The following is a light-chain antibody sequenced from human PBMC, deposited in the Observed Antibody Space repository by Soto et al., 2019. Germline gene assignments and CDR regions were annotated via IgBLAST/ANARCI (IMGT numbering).Light chain of an antibody. Sequence: EIVSTQSPGMLSLSPGERGTLSCRASQSVSGSYLAWYQQKPGQAPRLLIYGASSRAPGTPDRFSGSGYGTQFTLTISRLEPEDFAVYYCQQYGSSPLTFGGGTKVDIK. CDR3: QQYGSSPLT. CDR1: QSVSGSY. V-gene: IGKV3-20*01. CDR2: GAS. J-gene: IGKJ4*01.